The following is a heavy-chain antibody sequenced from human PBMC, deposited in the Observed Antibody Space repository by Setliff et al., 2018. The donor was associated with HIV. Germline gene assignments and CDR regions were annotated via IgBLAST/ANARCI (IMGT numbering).Heavy chain of an antibody. V-gene: IGHV4-34*01. CDR2: INHSGST. CDR3: ARNPCSGGSCPDAFDI. J-gene: IGHJ3*02. Sequence: SETLSLTCAVYGDSFSGYYWNWIRQPPGKGLEWIGEINHSGSTNYNPSLKSRVTISVDTSKNQFSLKLSSVTAADTAVYYCARNPCSGGSCPDAFDIWGQGTMVTVSS. D-gene: IGHD2-15*01. CDR1: GDSFSGYY.